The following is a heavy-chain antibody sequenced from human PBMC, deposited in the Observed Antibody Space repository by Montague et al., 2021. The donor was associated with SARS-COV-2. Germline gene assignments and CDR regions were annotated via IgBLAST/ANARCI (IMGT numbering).Heavy chain of an antibody. CDR1: GASISSTNW. D-gene: IGHD6-19*01. CDR3: ASRSIAVAYYFDN. CDR2: MYHTGTT. Sequence: SETLSLTCAVSGASISSTNWWTWVRQPPGKGLEWIGEMYHTGTTXXNPXXXSRVTISLDGSKNQFSLKMTSVTAADTAVYYCASRSIAVAYYFDNWGQGTLVPVSS. V-gene: IGHV4-4*02. J-gene: IGHJ4*02.